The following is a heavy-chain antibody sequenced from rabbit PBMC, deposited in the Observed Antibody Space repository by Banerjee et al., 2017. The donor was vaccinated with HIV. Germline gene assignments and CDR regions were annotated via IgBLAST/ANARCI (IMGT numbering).Heavy chain of an antibody. D-gene: IGHD4-1*01. V-gene: IGHV1S45*01. J-gene: IGHJ4*01. CDR2: IDTHSSGRI. CDR1: GFSFSSSYW. Sequence: QEQLEESGGDLVKPEGSLTLTCTASGFSFSSSYWICWVRQAPGKGLEWIACIDTHSSGRIYYANWAQGRFTISRTSSTTVALQMTSLTAADTATYFCARDLAGVIGWNFDLWGPGTLVTVS. CDR3: ARDLAGVIGWNFDL.